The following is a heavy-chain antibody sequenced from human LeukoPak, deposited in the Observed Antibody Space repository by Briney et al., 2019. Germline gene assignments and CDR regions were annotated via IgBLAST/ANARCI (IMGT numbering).Heavy chain of an antibody. J-gene: IGHJ4*02. CDR1: GYTFTSYD. V-gene: IGHV1-8*01. D-gene: IGHD2-15*01. CDR2: MNPNSGNT. Sequence: GASVKVSCKASGYTFTSYDINWVRQVTGQGLEWMGWMNPNSGNTGYAQKFQGRVTMTRNTSISTAYMELSSLRSEDTAVYYCARGYCSGGSCYVGDHFDYWGQGTLVTVSS. CDR3: ARGYCSGGSCYVGDHFDY.